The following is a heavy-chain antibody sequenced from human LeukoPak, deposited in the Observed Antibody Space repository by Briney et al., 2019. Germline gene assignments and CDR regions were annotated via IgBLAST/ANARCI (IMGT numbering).Heavy chain of an antibody. D-gene: IGHD3-3*01. CDR1: GFTFSSYA. CDR3: AKTPYDFWSGEDY. J-gene: IGHJ4*02. Sequence: GSLRLSCAASGFTFSSYAMSWVRQAPGKGLEWVSAISGSGGSTYYADSVKGRFTISRDNSKNMLYLQMNSLRAEDTAVYYCAKTPYDFWSGEDYWGQGTLVTVSS. V-gene: IGHV3-23*01. CDR2: ISGSGGST.